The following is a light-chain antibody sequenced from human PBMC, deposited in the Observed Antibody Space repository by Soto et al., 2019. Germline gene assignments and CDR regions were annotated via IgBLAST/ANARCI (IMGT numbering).Light chain of an antibody. CDR3: MQALETPLP. CDR1: QSLLHRNGYNY. J-gene: IGKJ4*01. CDR2: LGS. V-gene: IGKV2-28*01. Sequence: DIVMTQSPLSLPVTPGEPASISCRSSQSLLHRNGYNYLGWYLQKPGQSPQVLIYLGSKRASGVPERFSAGGSGKDFTLEISRVEAEDVGVYYGMQALETPLPFGGGTKVEIK.